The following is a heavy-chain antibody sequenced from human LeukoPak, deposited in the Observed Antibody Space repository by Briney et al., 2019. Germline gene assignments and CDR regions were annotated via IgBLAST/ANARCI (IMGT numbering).Heavy chain of an antibody. D-gene: IGHD1-1*01. CDR3: AKSRSGSANWALQIFDN. Sequence: GGSLRLSCAASGFTFSSYGMHWVRQAPGKGLEWVAVISYDGSNKYYADSVKGRFTISRDNSNNSLFVQMNSLRAEDTAVYFCAKSRSGSANWALQIFDNWGQGTLVTVSS. CDR2: ISYDGSNK. CDR1: GFTFSSYG. J-gene: IGHJ4*02. V-gene: IGHV3-30*18.